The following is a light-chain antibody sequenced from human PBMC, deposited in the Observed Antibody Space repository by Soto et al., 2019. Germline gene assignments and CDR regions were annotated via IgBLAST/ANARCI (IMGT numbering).Light chain of an antibody. Sequence: IQMTQSPSTLSASVGDRVTITFRASQSISSRLAWYQQKPGKAPKFLVYDASNLESGVPSRFSGSGFGTEFTLTISSLQPDDVATYYCQQYNSYWTFGQGTKVDIK. V-gene: IGKV1-5*01. CDR1: QSISSR. J-gene: IGKJ1*01. CDR3: QQYNSYWT. CDR2: DAS.